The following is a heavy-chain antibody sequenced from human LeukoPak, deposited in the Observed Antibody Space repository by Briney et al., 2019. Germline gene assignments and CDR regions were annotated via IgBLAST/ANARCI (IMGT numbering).Heavy chain of an antibody. CDR1: GFTFSSYG. D-gene: IGHD2-15*01. CDR3: AKGSISGVVLVPATCAPNDY. CDR2: ISGSGGST. Sequence: GGTLRLSCAASGFTFSSYGMSWVRQAPGKGLEWVSGISGSGGSTYYVDSVKGRFTISRDNSKNTLYLQMNSLTVEDTAIYYCAKGSISGVVLVPATCAPNDYWGQGTLVTVSS. J-gene: IGHJ4*02. V-gene: IGHV3-23*01.